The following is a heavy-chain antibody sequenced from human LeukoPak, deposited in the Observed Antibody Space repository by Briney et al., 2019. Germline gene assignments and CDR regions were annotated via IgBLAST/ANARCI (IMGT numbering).Heavy chain of an antibody. Sequence: PGGSLRLSCAASGFTFDDYTMHWVRQAPGKGLEWVSLISWDGGSTYYADSVKGRFTISRDNSKNSLYLQMNSLRTEDTALYYCAKDNTAMVTSTYFDYWGQGTLVTVSS. D-gene: IGHD5-18*01. J-gene: IGHJ4*02. CDR2: ISWDGGST. CDR3: AKDNTAMVTSTYFDY. V-gene: IGHV3-43*01. CDR1: GFTFDDYT.